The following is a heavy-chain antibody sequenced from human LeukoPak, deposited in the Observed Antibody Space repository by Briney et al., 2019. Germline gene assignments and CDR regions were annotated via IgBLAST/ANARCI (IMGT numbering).Heavy chain of an antibody. J-gene: IGHJ4*02. V-gene: IGHV3-48*02. CDR1: GFTFSSYS. D-gene: IGHD2-2*01. CDR2: ISSSSSTI. Sequence: AGGSLRLSCAASGFTFSSYSMNWVRQTPGKGLEWVSYISSSSSTIYYADSVKGRFTISRDNAKNSLYLQMNSLRDEDTAVYYCAGPIAVVPAALTADDYWGQGTLVTVSS. CDR3: AGPIAVVPAALTADDY.